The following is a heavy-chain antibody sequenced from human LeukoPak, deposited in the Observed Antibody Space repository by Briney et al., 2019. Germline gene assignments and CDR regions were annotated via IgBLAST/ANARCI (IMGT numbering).Heavy chain of an antibody. CDR2: MNPNSGNT. Sequence: GASVKVSCKASGYTFTSYDINWVRQATGQGLEWMGWMNPNSGNTGYAQKFKGRVTMTRNTSISTAYMELSSLRSEDTAVYYCARLYSGSYYYYYGMDVWGQGTTVTVSS. CDR3: ARLYSGSYYYYYGMDV. D-gene: IGHD1-26*01. CDR1: GYTFTSYD. J-gene: IGHJ6*02. V-gene: IGHV1-8*01.